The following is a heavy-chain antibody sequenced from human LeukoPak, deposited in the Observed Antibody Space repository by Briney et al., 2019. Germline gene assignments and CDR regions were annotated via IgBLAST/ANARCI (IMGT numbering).Heavy chain of an antibody. CDR3: ARDLSLGYYYGSGSYYKPHAFDI. V-gene: IGHV1-2*02. Sequence: ASVKVSCKASGYTFTGYYMHWVRQAPGQGLEWMGWINPNSGGTNYAQKFQGRVTMTRDTSISTAYMELSRLRSDDTAVYYCARDLSLGYYYGSGSYYKPHAFDIWGQGTMDTVSS. CDR2: INPNSGGT. D-gene: IGHD3-10*01. J-gene: IGHJ3*02. CDR1: GYTFTGYY.